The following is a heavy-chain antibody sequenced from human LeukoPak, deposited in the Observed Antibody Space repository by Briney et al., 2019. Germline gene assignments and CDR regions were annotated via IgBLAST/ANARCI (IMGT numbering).Heavy chain of an antibody. V-gene: IGHV4-61*02. Sequence: PSQTLSLTCTVSGGSISSGSYYSSWIRQPAGKGLEWIGRIYTSGSTNYNPSLKSRVTISVDTSKNQFSLKLSSVTAADTAAYYCARDGIQLWHFDYWGQGTLVTVSS. D-gene: IGHD5-18*01. CDR3: ARDGIQLWHFDY. CDR2: IYTSGST. CDR1: GGSISSGSYY. J-gene: IGHJ4*02.